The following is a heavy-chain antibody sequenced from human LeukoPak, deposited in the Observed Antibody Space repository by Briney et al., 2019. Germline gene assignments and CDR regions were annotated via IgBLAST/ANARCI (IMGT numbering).Heavy chain of an antibody. Sequence: KASETLSLTCTVTGGSISSISYYWGWIRQSPGKGLEWIGSIYYSGSTYFNPSLKSRVTISVDSSNNQFTLILSSVTAADTAVYYCARLSALLNGFDPWGQGTLVTVSS. D-gene: IGHD3-10*01. J-gene: IGHJ5*02. CDR1: GGSISSISYY. CDR2: IYYSGST. V-gene: IGHV4-39*01. CDR3: ARLSALLNGFDP.